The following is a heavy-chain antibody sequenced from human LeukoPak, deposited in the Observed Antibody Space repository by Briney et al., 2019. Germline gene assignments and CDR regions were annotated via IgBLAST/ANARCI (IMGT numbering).Heavy chain of an antibody. CDR1: GGSFSGYY. J-gene: IGHJ6*03. D-gene: IGHD3-22*01. Sequence: PSETLSLTCAVYGGSFSGYYWSWIRQPPGKGLEWIGEINHSGSTNYNPSLKSRVTISVDTSKNQFSLKLSSVTAADTAVYYCARHPYYYGSSGYSYRHYYYYYMDVWGKGTTVTISS. CDR3: ARHPYYYGSSGYSYRHYYYYYMDV. CDR2: INHSGST. V-gene: IGHV4-34*01.